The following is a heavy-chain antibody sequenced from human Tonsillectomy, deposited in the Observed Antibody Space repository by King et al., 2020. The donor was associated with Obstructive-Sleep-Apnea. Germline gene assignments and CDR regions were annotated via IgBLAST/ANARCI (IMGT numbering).Heavy chain of an antibody. CDR3: AREVHGGFDF. V-gene: IGHV3-30*04. J-gene: IGHJ4*02. D-gene: IGHD3-10*01. CDR1: GFTFSNFA. CDR2: VSHDGRNQ. Sequence: VQLVESGGGVVQPGRSLRLSCAASGFTFSNFAMHWVRQAPGKVLEWVSIVSHDGRNQYYADSVRGRFSVSRDSSWNTLYLQMNSLRVEDTAVYYCAREVHGGFDFWGQGTLVTVSS.